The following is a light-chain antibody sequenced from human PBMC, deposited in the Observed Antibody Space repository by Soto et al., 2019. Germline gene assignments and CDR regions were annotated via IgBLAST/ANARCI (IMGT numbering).Light chain of an antibody. Sequence: QSALTQPASVSGSPGQSITISCTGTSSDVGGYNYVSWYQQHPGKAPKLMLYDVGSRPSGVSNRFSGSKSGNTASLTISGLQAEDEADYYCCSYTSSTTWVFGGGTKVTGL. V-gene: IGLV2-14*03. CDR2: DVG. J-gene: IGLJ3*02. CDR3: CSYTSSTTWV. CDR1: SSDVGGYNY.